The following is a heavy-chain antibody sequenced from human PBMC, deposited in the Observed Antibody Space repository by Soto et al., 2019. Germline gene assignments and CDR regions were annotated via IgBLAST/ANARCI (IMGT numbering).Heavy chain of an antibody. CDR1: GFTFSSYA. D-gene: IGHD3-10*01. V-gene: IGHV3-30*18. CDR2: IWYDGSNK. CDR3: AKAWHGSETYSYFDY. Sequence: QVQLVESGGGVVQPGRSLRLSCAASGFTFSSYAMHWVRQAPGNGLEWVSVIWYDGSNKNYADSVKGRFTISRDNSENTPYLQMNSLRTEDTAVYYCAKAWHGSETYSYFDYWGQGILVTVSS. J-gene: IGHJ4*02.